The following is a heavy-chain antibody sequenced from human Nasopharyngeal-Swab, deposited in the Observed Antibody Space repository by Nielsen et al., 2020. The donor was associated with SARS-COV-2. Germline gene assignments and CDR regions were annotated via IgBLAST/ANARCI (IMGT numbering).Heavy chain of an antibody. D-gene: IGHD6-19*01. J-gene: IGHJ4*02. V-gene: IGHV3-30*18. CDR3: AKEQQWLEGFDY. Sequence: GESLKISCAASGFTFCSYGMHWVRQAPGKGLEWVAVISYDGSNKYYADSVKGRFTISRDNSKNTLYLQMNSLRAEDTAVYYCAKEQQWLEGFDYWGQGTLVTVSS. CDR2: ISYDGSNK. CDR1: GFTFCSYG.